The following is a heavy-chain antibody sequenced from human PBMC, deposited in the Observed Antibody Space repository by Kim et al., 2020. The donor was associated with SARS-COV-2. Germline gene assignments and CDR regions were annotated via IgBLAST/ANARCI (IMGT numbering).Heavy chain of an antibody. Sequence: NGRLTISRDNSKNTLYLQMNSLRAEDTAVYYCARSHTVTTPLLPYWYFDLWGRGTLVTVSS. CDR3: ARSHTVTTPLLPYWYFDL. J-gene: IGHJ2*01. V-gene: IGHV3-30*07. D-gene: IGHD4-4*01.